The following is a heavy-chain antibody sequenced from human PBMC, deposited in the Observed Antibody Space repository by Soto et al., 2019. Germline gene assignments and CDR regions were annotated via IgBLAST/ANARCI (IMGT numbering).Heavy chain of an antibody. V-gene: IGHV4-59*08. J-gene: IGHJ4*02. CDR2: IYYSGST. D-gene: IGHD2-8*01. Sequence: SETLSLTCTVSGGSISSYYWSWIRQPPGKGLEWIGYIYYSGSTNYNPSLKSRVTISVDTSKNQFSLKLSSVTAADTAVYYCARHGIGYCTNGVCPADYYFDYWGQGTLVTVSS. CDR1: GGSISSYY. CDR3: ARHGIGYCTNGVCPADYYFDY.